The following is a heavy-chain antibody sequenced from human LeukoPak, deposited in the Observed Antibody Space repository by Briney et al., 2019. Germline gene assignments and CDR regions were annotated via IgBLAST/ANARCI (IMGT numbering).Heavy chain of an antibody. V-gene: IGHV3-23*01. D-gene: IGHD6-13*01. CDR2: ISGSGGST. J-gene: IGHJ4*02. CDR3: ANGTCSSSRYYFDY. CDR1: GFTFSSYA. Sequence: GGSLRLSCAASGFTFSSYAMSWVRQAPGKGLEWVSAISGSGGSTYYADSAKGRFTISRDNSKNTLYLQMNSLRAEDTAVYYCANGTCSSSRYYFDYWGEGPLVTVSS.